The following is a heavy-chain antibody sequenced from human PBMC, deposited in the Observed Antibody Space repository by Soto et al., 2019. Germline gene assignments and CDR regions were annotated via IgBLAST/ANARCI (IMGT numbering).Heavy chain of an antibody. V-gene: IGHV3-30-3*01. CDR1: GFTFSSYA. CDR3: ARALGLWFGDPVPWFDP. Sequence: GGSLRLSCAASGFTFSSYAMHWVRQAPGKGLEWVAVISYDGSNKYYADSVKGRFTISRDNSKNTLYLQMNSLRAEDTAVYYCARALGLWFGDPVPWFDPWGQGTLVTVSS. D-gene: IGHD3-10*01. CDR2: ISYDGSNK. J-gene: IGHJ5*02.